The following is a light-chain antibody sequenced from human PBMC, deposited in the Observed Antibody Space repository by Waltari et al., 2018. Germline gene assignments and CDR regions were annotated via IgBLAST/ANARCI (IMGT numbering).Light chain of an antibody. CDR3: SSYTGSSTI. J-gene: IGLJ1*01. V-gene: IGLV2-14*01. CDR1: SRDGGGYYY. Sequence: QSALTQPASVSGSPGQSITISCTGTSRDGGGYYYVSWYQHHPGKAPKLMIYEVSNRPSGVSNRFSGSKSGNTASLTISGLQAEDEADYYCSSYTGSSTIFGTGTKVTVL. CDR2: EVS.